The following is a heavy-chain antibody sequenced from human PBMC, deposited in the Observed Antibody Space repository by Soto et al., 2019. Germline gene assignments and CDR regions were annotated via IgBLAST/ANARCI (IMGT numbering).Heavy chain of an antibody. D-gene: IGHD4-17*01. CDR3: ARNPATVTTGPYYFDY. Sequence: QVQLQESGPGLVKPSGTLSLTCAVSSGSISSSNWWSWVRQPPGKGLEWIGEIYHSGSTNYNPSLKSRVTISVDKSTNQFSLKLSSVTAADTAVYYCARNPATVTTGPYYFDYWGQGTLVTVSS. J-gene: IGHJ4*02. CDR2: IYHSGST. CDR1: SGSISSSNW. V-gene: IGHV4-4*02.